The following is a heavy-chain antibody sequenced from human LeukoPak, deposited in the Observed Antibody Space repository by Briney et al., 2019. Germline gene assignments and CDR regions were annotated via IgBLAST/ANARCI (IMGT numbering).Heavy chain of an antibody. Sequence: GGSLRLSCAASGFTFSSYAMYWVRQAPGKGVEWVSGISWNSGSIGYADSVKGRFTISRDNAKNSLYLQMNSLRAEDTALSYCAKSSNYYDSSGYLSFVDYWGQGTLVTVSS. D-gene: IGHD3-22*01. CDR2: ISWNSGSI. V-gene: IGHV3-9*01. CDR1: GFTFSSYA. CDR3: AKSSNYYDSSGYLSFVDY. J-gene: IGHJ4*02.